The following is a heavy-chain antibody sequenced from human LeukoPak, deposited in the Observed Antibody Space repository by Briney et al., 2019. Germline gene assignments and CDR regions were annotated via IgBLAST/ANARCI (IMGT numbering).Heavy chain of an antibody. CDR3: ARRHRGNGDAFDI. V-gene: IGHV5-51*01. Sequence: KVGESLKISCQGSGYSFTNSWIGWVRQMPGKGLEWMGIIYPGDSDTRYSPSFQGQVTISADKSISTAYLQWSSLKASDTAMYYCARRHRGNGDAFDIWGQGTMVTVSS. CDR2: IYPGDSDT. J-gene: IGHJ3*02. D-gene: IGHD4-23*01. CDR1: GYSFTNSW.